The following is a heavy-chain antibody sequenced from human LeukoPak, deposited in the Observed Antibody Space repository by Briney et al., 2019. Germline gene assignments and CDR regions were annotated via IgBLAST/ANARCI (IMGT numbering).Heavy chain of an antibody. CDR1: GFTLSSYW. D-gene: IGHD5-18*01. CDR2: INTDGRTT. Sequence: GGSLRLSCAASGFTLSSYWMHWVRQVPGKGLVWVSRINTDGRTTTYADSVKGRFTISRDIAKNTLFLQMNSLRAEDMAVYYCARARASSYGLFDYWGQGTLVTVSS. J-gene: IGHJ4*02. CDR3: ARARASSYGLFDY. V-gene: IGHV3-74*01.